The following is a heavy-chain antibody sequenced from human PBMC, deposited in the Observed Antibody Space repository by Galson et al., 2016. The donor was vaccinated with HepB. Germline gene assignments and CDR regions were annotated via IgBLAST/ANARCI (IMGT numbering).Heavy chain of an antibody. J-gene: IGHJ3*01. V-gene: IGHV3-9*01. Sequence: SLRLSCAASGFIFDDFGMHWVRQGPGKGLEWVSGISWNSATVGYADSVRGRFVISRDDAKSSLHLQLNSLRVDDTALYFCVKEVQVGATLLNDAFDVWGPGTMVTVSS. CDR2: ISWNSATV. D-gene: IGHD1-26*01. CDR3: VKEVQVGATLLNDAFDV. CDR1: GFIFDDFG.